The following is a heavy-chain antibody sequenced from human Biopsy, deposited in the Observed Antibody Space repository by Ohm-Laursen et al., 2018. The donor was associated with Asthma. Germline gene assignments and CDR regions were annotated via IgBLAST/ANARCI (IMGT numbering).Heavy chain of an antibody. Sequence: GASVKVSCKASGDSFSNYAISWVRQAPGQGLEWMGGLIPVLGTPDHAQMFEGRVTITADESTSTAYMELSSLSSEDTAVYYCARGYSCSDLIVYYYSGLEVWGQGTTVTVSS. CDR1: GDSFSNYA. CDR3: ARGYSCSDLIVYYYSGLEV. V-gene: IGHV1-69*13. D-gene: IGHD5-12*01. J-gene: IGHJ6*02. CDR2: LIPVLGTP.